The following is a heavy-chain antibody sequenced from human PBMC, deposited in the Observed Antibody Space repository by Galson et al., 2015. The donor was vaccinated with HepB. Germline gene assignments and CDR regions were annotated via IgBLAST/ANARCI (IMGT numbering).Heavy chain of an antibody. CDR3: ARVVLDRDYYYYGMDG. V-gene: IGHV4-30-4*01. D-gene: IGHD1-1*01. CDR2: IYYSGST. Sequence: LSLTCAVSGGSISSADYYWSWIRQPPGKGLEWIGYIYYSGSTYYNPSLKSRVTISVDTSKNQFSLKLSSVTAADTAVYYCARVVLDRDYYYYGMDGWGQGTTVTVSS. J-gene: IGHJ6*02. CDR1: GGSISSADYY.